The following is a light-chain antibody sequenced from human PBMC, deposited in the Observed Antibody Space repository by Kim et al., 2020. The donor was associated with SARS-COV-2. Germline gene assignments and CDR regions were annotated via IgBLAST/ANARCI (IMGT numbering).Light chain of an antibody. V-gene: IGLV3-19*01. CDR3: NSRDSSGKV. Sequence: SSELTQDPAVSVALGQTVRITCQGDSLRSYYASWYQQKPGQAPVLVIYGKNNRPSEIPDRFSGSSSGNTASLTITGAQAEDEADYYCNSRDSSGKVFGGGTHLNVL. CDR2: GKN. J-gene: IGLJ7*01. CDR1: SLRSYY.